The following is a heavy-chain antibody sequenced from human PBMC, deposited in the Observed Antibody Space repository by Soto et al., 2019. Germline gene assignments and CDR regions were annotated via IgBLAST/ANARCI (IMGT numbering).Heavy chain of an antibody. J-gene: IGHJ2*01. CDR1: GFSLRSIGVG. CDR3: AHITYARWHFDL. D-gene: IGHD4-17*01. Sequence: QITVKESGPTLVKHTQTLTLTCSFSGFSLRSIGVGVAWIRQPSGKALEWLALIYWDDDKRYSPSLSSRLTNTKDTSTNQVVFTLTHGAPVDTGTDYCAHITYARWHFDLWGRSTMVTVSS. CDR2: IYWDDDK. V-gene: IGHV2-5*02.